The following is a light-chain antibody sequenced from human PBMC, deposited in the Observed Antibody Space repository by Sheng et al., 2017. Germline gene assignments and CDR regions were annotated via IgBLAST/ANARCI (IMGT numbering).Light chain of an antibody. Sequence: SYVLSQPPSVSVAPGQTARITCGGNSIGRRSVHWYQQKPGQAPLLVVHDDRDRPSEIPERFSGSNSGNTATLTISRVEAGDEADYYCQVWDSDSNHVVFGGGTKLTVL. CDR1: SIGRRS. J-gene: IGLJ2*01. V-gene: IGLV3-21*02. CDR3: QVWDSDSNHVV. CDR2: DDR.